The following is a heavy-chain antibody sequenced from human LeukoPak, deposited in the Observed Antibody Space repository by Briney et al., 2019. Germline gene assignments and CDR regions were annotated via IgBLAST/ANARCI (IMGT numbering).Heavy chain of an antibody. CDR2: IKSKTDGGTT. CDR1: GFTFSNAW. V-gene: IGHV3-15*01. CDR3: TTHPEWELQGMDV. Sequence: GGSLRLSCAASGFTFSNAWMSWVRQAPGKGLEWVGRIKSKTDGGTTDYAAPVKGRFTISRDDSKNTLYLQMNSLKTEDTAVYYCTTHPEWELQGMDVWGQGTTVTVSS. D-gene: IGHD1-26*01. J-gene: IGHJ6*02.